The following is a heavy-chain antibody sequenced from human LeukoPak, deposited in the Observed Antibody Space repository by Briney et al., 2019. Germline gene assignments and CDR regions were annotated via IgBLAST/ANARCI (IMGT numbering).Heavy chain of an antibody. CDR1: GGSISSGGYY. Sequence: PSETLSLTCTVSGGSISSGGYYWSWLRQHPGKGLEWLGYIYYSGSTYYNPSLKSRVTISVDTSKNQFSLKLSSVTAADTAVYYCARWVNVWFGELLYCWFDPWGQGTLVTVSS. CDR3: ARWVNVWFGELLYCWFDP. CDR2: IYYSGST. V-gene: IGHV4-31*03. D-gene: IGHD3-10*01. J-gene: IGHJ5*02.